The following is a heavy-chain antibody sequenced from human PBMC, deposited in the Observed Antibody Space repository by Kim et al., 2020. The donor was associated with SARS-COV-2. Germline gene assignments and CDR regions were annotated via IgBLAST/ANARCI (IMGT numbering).Heavy chain of an antibody. D-gene: IGHD3-22*01. CDR2: IKQDGSEK. V-gene: IGHV3-7*01. J-gene: IGHJ2*01. CDR1: FSSYW. Sequence: FSSYWMSWVRQAPGKGLEWVANIKQDGSEKYYVDSVKGRFTISRDNAKNSLYLQMNSLRAEDTAVYYCARVSDSSGYYQYWYFDLWGRGTLAT. CDR3: ARVSDSSGYYQYWYFDL.